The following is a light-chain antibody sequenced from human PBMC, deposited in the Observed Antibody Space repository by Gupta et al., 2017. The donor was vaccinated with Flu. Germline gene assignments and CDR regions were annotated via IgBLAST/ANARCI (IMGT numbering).Light chain of an antibody. Sequence: PSSLSASVGDRVTITCRASQSISSYLNWYQQKPGKAPNLLIFGASSLQSGVPSRFSGSGYGTDFTLTISSLQPEDFATYYCQQEDSTPITFGQGTRLEIK. J-gene: IGKJ5*01. CDR3: QQEDSTPIT. CDR2: GAS. CDR1: QSISSY. V-gene: IGKV1-39*01.